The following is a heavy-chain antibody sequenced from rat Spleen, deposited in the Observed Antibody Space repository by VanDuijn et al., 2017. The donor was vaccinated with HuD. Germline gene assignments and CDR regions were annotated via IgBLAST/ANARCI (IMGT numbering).Heavy chain of an antibody. CDR2: ISYEGSST. CDR1: GFTFSDYY. V-gene: IGHV5-22*01. J-gene: IGHJ2*01. Sequence: EVQLVESGGGLVQPGRSLKLSCAASGFTFSDYYMAWVRQAPKKGLEWVASISYEGSSTYYGDSVKGRFTISRDNAESTIYLQMNSLGSEDTATYYCAVSGYGYWGQGVMVTVSS. D-gene: IGHD4-3*01. CDR3: AVSGYGY.